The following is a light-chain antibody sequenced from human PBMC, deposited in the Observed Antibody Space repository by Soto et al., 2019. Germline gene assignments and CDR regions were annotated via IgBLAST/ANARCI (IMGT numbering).Light chain of an antibody. CDR1: SSDVGGYNY. CDR3: SSFTSINTWV. Sequence: QSALTQPASVSGSPGQSIPISCTGTSSDVGGYNYVSWYQQHPGKAPKLMIYEVSNRPSGVSNRFSGSKSGNTASLTISGLQAEDEADYYCSSFTSINTWVFSGGTKVTVL. CDR2: EVS. J-gene: IGLJ3*02. V-gene: IGLV2-14*01.